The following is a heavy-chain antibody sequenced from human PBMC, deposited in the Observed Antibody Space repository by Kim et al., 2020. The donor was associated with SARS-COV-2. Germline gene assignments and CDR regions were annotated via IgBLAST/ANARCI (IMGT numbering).Heavy chain of an antibody. D-gene: IGHD2-2*01. J-gene: IGHJ4*02. V-gene: IGHV3-74*01. CDR1: GFTFSSYW. CDR3: ARATGYCSSTSCHEGLDY. Sequence: GGSLRLSCAASGFTFSSYWMHWVRQAPGKGLVWVSRINSDGSSTSYADSVKGRFTISRDNAKNTLYLQMNSLRAEDTAVYYCARATGYCSSTSCHEGLDYWGQGTLVTVSS. CDR2: INSDGSST.